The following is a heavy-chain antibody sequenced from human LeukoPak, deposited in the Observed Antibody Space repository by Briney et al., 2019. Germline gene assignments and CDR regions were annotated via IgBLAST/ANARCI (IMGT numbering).Heavy chain of an antibody. J-gene: IGHJ5*02. Sequence: ASVKVSCKASGGTFSSYAISWVRQAPGQGLEWMGGIIPIFGTANYAQKFQGRVTITADESTSTAYMELSSLRSEDTAVYYCAAFGPRNNWFDPWGQGTLVTVSS. CDR1: GGTFSSYA. D-gene: IGHD3-10*01. V-gene: IGHV1-69*13. CDR2: IIPIFGTA. CDR3: AAFGPRNNWFDP.